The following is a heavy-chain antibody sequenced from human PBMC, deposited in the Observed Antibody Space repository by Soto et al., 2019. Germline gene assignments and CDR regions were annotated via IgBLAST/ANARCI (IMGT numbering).Heavy chain of an antibody. CDR3: ARLWAYYDYVWGSYRPRAHAFDI. Sequence: GASVKISVKGSGYSFTSYWIGWVRQMPGKGLEWMGIIYPGDSDTRYSPSFQGQVTISADKSISTAYLQWSSLKASDTAMYYCARLWAYYDYVWGSYRPRAHAFDIWGQGTMVTVSS. J-gene: IGHJ3*02. CDR1: GYSFTSYW. V-gene: IGHV5-51*01. D-gene: IGHD3-16*02. CDR2: IYPGDSDT.